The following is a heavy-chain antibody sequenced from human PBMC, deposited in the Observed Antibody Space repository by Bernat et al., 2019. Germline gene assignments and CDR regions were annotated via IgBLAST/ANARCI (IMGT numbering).Heavy chain of an antibody. CDR1: GFIFSSNA. J-gene: IGHJ4*02. V-gene: IGHV3-23*01. CDR3: AKDGAARPWPRFDY. Sequence: EVQLLESGGGLVQPGGSLRLSCAASGFIFSSNAMSWVRQAPEKGLEWVSTISHDGSTYYADSVKGRFTISKDNSKNTLYLQMDSLRAEDTAVYDCAKDGAARPWPRFDYWGEGTLITVSS. D-gene: IGHD6-6*01. CDR2: ISHDGST.